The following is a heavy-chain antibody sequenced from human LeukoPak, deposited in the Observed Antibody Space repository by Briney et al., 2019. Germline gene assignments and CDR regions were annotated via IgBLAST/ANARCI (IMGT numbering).Heavy chain of an antibody. V-gene: IGHV3-7*01. CDR3: ARYQRLDYMDV. CDR1: GFTFSSYW. CDR2: IKQDGSEK. Sequence: GGSLRLSCAASGFTFSSYWMSWVRQAPGKGLEWVANIKQDGSEKYYVDSVKGRFTISRDNSKNTLYLQMNSLRAEDTAVYYCARYQRLDYMDVWGKGTTVTISS. J-gene: IGHJ6*03. D-gene: IGHD6-19*01.